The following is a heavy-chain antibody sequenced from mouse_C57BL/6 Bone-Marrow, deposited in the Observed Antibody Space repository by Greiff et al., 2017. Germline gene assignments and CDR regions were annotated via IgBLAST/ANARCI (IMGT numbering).Heavy chain of an antibody. Sequence: EVKLVESGGGLVKPGGSLKLSCAASGFTFSSYAMSWVRQTPEKRLEWVATISDGGSYTYYPDNVKGRFTISRDNAKNNLYLQMSHLKSEDTAMYYCASDGNFYWGQGTTLTVSS. CDR3: ASDGNFY. CDR1: GFTFSSYA. V-gene: IGHV5-4*03. J-gene: IGHJ2*01. D-gene: IGHD2-1*01. CDR2: ISDGGSYT.